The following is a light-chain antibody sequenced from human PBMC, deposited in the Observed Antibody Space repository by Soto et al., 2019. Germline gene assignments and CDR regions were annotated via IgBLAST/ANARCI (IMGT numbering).Light chain of an antibody. CDR3: GTWDSSLSAGV. J-gene: IGLJ2*01. CDR1: SSNIGRNY. V-gene: IGLV1-51*01. CDR2: DNN. Sequence: QSALTQPPSVSAAPGQKVTISCSGSSSNIGRNYVSWYQQLPGTAPKLLIYDNNKRPSGIPDRFSGPTSGTSATLGITGLQTGDEADYYCGTWDSSLSAGVFGGGTKLTVL.